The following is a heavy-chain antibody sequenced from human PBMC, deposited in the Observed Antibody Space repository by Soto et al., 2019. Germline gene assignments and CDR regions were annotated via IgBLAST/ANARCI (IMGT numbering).Heavy chain of an antibody. CDR3: ASGSTKHDY. Sequence: GGSLRLSCTASGFTFSSYTMHWVRQAPGKGLEWVSYISSSSSTIYYADSVKGRFTISRDNAKNSLYLQMSSLRAEDTAVYYSASGSTKHDYWGPGTLFTVSS. CDR1: GFTFSSYT. CDR2: ISSSSSTI. J-gene: IGHJ4*02. V-gene: IGHV3-48*01. D-gene: IGHD1-1*01.